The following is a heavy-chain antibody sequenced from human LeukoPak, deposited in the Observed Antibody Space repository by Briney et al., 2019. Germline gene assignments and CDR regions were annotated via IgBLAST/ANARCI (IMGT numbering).Heavy chain of an antibody. D-gene: IGHD3-3*01. J-gene: IGHJ6*03. CDR1: GGSFSGYY. CDR2: INHSGST. CDR3: ARGQFDFWSGYLYQGYYYYYMDV. V-gene: IGHV4-34*01. Sequence: PSETLSLTCAVYGGSFSGYYWSWIRQPPGKGLEWIGEINHSGSTNYNPSLKSRVTISVDTSKNQFCLKLSSVTAADTAVYYGARGQFDFWSGYLYQGYYYYYMDVWGKGTTATVSS.